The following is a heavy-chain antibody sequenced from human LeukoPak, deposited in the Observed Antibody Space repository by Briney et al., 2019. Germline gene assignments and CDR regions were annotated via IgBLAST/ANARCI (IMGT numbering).Heavy chain of an antibody. Sequence: GGSLRLSCAASGFTFSNYAMSWVRQAPGKGLEWVSDISGSGDSTNYADSVKGRFTISRDNSKNTLYLQMNSLRVEDTAVYYCAKNRESYWVPELDYWGQGTLVTASS. J-gene: IGHJ4*02. V-gene: IGHV3-23*01. CDR1: GFTFSNYA. CDR2: ISGSGDST. CDR3: AKNRESYWVPELDY. D-gene: IGHD1-26*01.